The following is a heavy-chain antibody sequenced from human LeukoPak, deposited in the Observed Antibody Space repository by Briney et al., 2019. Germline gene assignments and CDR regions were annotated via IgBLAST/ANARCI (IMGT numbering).Heavy chain of an antibody. D-gene: IGHD5-12*01. CDR1: GFTFSSYG. V-gene: IGHV3-23*01. CDR3: AKDGGYYDFDS. J-gene: IGHJ4*02. Sequence: GGSLRLSCAASGFTFSSYGMSWVRQAPGKGLEWVSVISGSDGSTYHADSVKGRFTISRDNSKNTLYLQMYSLRVEDTAVYYCAKDGGYYDFDSWGQGTLVTVSS. CDR2: ISGSDGST.